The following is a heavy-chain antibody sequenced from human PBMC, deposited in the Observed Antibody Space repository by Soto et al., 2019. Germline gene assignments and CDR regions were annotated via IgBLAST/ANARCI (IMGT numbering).Heavy chain of an antibody. Sequence: ASVKVSCKVSGYTLTELSMHWVRQAPGKGLEWMGGFDPEDGETIYAQKFQGRVTMTEDTSTDTAYMELSSLRSEDTAVYYCATASQATGYYYYGMDVWGQGTTVTVSS. CDR3: ATASQATGYYYYGMDV. CDR1: GYTLTELS. D-gene: IGHD1-26*01. J-gene: IGHJ6*02. V-gene: IGHV1-24*01. CDR2: FDPEDGET.